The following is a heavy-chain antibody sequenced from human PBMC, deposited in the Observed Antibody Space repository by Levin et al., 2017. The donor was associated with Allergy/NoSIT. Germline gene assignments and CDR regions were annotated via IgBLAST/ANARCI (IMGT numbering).Heavy chain of an antibody. V-gene: IGHV4-59*01. CDR1: GDSISGFY. CDR3: TRDRRGSGNYYGLIYYYSYMDV. D-gene: IGHD3-10*01. J-gene: IGHJ6*03. Sequence: ASETLSLTCTVSGDSISGFYWSWIRQPPGKGLEWIGYTHNSGNTDYSPSLKSRVTISLDSPGNQISLTLRSVTAADTAVYYCTRDRRGSGNYYGLIYYYSYMDVWGKGATVTVSS. CDR2: THNSGNT.